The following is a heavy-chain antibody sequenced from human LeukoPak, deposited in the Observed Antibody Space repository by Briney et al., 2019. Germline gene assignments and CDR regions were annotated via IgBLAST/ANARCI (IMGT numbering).Heavy chain of an antibody. CDR2: IYYCRSN. J-gene: IGHJ5*02. D-gene: IGHD2-2*01. CDR3: ARGGVVVVPAAIPYNWFDP. Sequence: PLETLSLTCTVSGCSISSYYWSWIRQPPGQGLEWIGYIYYCRSNNYNPSLKSRVAISVNASKNQFSLKLSSVTAADAAVYYCARGGVVVVPAAIPYNWFDPWGQGTLVTVSS. V-gene: IGHV4-59*01. CDR1: GCSISSYY.